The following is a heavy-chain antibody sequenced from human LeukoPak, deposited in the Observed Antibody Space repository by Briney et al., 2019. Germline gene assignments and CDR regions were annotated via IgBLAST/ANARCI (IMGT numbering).Heavy chain of an antibody. Sequence: GASVKVSCKASNNTLSNNGITWVRQAPGQGLEWMGLINPTGGSTGYAQKFQGRVTMTRDMSTSTDYMELSSLRSEDTAIYYCARDNSVGDNAWWFDPWGQGTLVTVSS. J-gene: IGHJ5*02. CDR1: NNTLSNNG. CDR2: INPTGGST. CDR3: ARDNSVGDNAWWFDP. V-gene: IGHV1-46*01. D-gene: IGHD1-26*01.